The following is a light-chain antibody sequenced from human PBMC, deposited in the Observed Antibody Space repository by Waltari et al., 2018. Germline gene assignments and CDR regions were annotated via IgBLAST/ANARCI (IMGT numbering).Light chain of an antibody. CDR1: QSIRSN. CDR2: GAS. CDR3: QQYDNWLGT. V-gene: IGKV3-15*01. J-gene: IGKJ1*01. Sequence: EIVMTQSPATLSVFPGERATLFCRASQSIRSNLAWYQHKPGQAPRLLIYGASTRATGIPARFSGSGSETEFTLTISSLQSEDFAVYFCQQYDNWLGTFGQGTKVEIK.